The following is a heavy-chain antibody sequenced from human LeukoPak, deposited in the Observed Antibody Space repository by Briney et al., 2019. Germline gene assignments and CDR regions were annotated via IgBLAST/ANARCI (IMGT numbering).Heavy chain of an antibody. CDR2: INSDGSST. Sequence: GGSLRLSCAASGFTFSSYWMHWVRQAPGKGLVWVSRINSDGSSTSYADSVKGRFTISRDNAKNTLYLQMNSLRAEDTAVYYCARDRDHDYGDYLDAFDIWGQGTMVTVSS. CDR3: ARDRDHDYGDYLDAFDI. J-gene: IGHJ3*02. D-gene: IGHD4-17*01. CDR1: GFTFSSYW. V-gene: IGHV3-74*01.